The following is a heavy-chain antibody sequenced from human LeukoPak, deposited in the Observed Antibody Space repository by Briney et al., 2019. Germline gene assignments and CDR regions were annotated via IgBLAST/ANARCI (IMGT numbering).Heavy chain of an antibody. V-gene: IGHV4-59*01. Sequence: SETLSLTCTVSGGSISSYYWSWIRQPPGKGLEWIGYIYYSGSTNYNPSLKSRVTISVDTSKNQFSLKLSSVTAADTAVYYCARVDVVVPAALWRHFDLWGRGTLVTVSS. CDR2: IYYSGST. J-gene: IGHJ2*01. CDR1: GGSISSYY. CDR3: ARVDVVVPAALWRHFDL. D-gene: IGHD2-2*01.